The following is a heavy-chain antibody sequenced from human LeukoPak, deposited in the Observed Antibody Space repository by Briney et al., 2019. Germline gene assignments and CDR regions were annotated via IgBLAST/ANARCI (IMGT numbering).Heavy chain of an antibody. J-gene: IGHJ4*02. D-gene: IGHD6-13*01. CDR1: GYTFTGYY. CDR2: INPKSGGT. Sequence: ASVKVSCKASGYTFTGYYMHWVRQAPGQGLEWMGWINPKSGGTNYAQKFQGRVTLTRDTSISTAYMELSGLRSDDTAVYFCARDLGTPATDAEYFFDYWGQGTQVTVSS. CDR3: ARDLGTPATDAEYFFDY. V-gene: IGHV1-2*02.